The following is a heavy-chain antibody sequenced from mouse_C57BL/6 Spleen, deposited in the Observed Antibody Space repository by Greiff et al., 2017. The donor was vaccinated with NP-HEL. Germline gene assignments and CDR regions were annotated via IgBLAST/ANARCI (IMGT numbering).Heavy chain of an antibody. Sequence: VQLQQSGPELVKPGASVKISCKASGYTFTDYYMNWVKQSHGKSLEWIGDINPNNGGTSYNQKFKGKATLTVDKSSSTAYMELRSLTSEDSAVYYCARERGSYDGYYEGAWFAYWGQGTLVTVSA. J-gene: IGHJ3*01. V-gene: IGHV1-26*01. CDR1: GYTFTDYY. CDR3: ARERGSYDGYYEGAWFAY. D-gene: IGHD2-3*01. CDR2: INPNNGGT.